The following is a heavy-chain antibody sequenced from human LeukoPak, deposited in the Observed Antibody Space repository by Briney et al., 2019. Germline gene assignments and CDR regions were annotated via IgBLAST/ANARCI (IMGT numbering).Heavy chain of an antibody. CDR3: ARDTETQYYYDSSGYPPRGDAFDI. J-gene: IGHJ3*02. V-gene: IGHV4-4*07. Sequence: SETLSLTYTVSGGSISSYYWSWIRQPAGKGLEWIGRIYISGSTNYNPSLKSRVTMSVDTSKTHPSLKLSSVTAADTAVYYCARDTETQYYYDSSGYPPRGDAFDIWGQGTMVTVSS. CDR1: GGSISSYY. CDR2: IYISGST. D-gene: IGHD3-22*01.